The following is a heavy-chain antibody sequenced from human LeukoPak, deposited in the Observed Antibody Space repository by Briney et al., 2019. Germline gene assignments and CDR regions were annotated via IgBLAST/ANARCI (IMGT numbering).Heavy chain of an antibody. J-gene: IGHJ6*03. CDR3: ARIAALYHYYMDV. V-gene: IGHV3-7*01. CDR1: GFSFSSYW. CDR2: IRQDGSEK. Sequence: GGSLRLSCAASGFSFSSYWMSWGRQAPGKGLEWVANIRQDGSEKYYVDSVKGRFTISRDNAKNSLYLQMNSLRAEDTAVYYCARIAALYHYYMDVWGKGTTVTVSS. D-gene: IGHD6-13*01.